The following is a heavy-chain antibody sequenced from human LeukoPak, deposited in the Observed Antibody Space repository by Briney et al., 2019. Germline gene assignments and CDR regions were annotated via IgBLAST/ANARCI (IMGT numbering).Heavy chain of an antibody. Sequence: PGGSLRLSCAASGFTVSSNYMSWVRQAPGKGLEWVSVIYSGGSTYYADSVKGRFTISRDNSKNTLYLQMNSLRAEDTAVYYCAKAPGPVYGDYAPDAFDIWGQGTMVTVSS. CDR2: IYSGGST. J-gene: IGHJ3*02. D-gene: IGHD4-17*01. V-gene: IGHV3-66*01. CDR1: GFTVSSNY. CDR3: AKAPGPVYGDYAPDAFDI.